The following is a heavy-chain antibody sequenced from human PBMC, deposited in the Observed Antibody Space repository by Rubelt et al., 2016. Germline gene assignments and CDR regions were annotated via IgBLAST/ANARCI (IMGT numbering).Heavy chain of an antibody. CDR1: GGSLSSYY. V-gene: IGHV4-59*01. CDR2: INYSGST. Sequence: QVQLQESGPGLMKSWETLSLTCTVSGGSLSSYYWSWIRQPPGKGLEWIGYINYSGSTKYSPSLKSRVTLSIDTSKNQFSRKLSSVTAADTAVYYCAKVDTHYYDAMDLWGQGTTVTVSS. D-gene: IGHD5-18*01. J-gene: IGHJ6*02. CDR3: AKVDTHYYDAMDL.